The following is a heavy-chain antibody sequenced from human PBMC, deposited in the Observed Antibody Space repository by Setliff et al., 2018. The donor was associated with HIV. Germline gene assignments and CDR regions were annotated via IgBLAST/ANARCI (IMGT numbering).Heavy chain of an antibody. D-gene: IGHD3-10*01. J-gene: IGHJ6*03. CDR1: GYSIRSGYY. V-gene: IGHV4-38-2*01. CDR3: AKTVFGGWDYYYMDV. Sequence: SETLSLTCAVSGYSIRSGYYWGWIRQPPGKGLEWIGNIYHSGNTFHNPSLKSRVTISVHTSKNQFSLKLSSVTAADTAVYYCAKTVFGGWDYYYMDVWGKGTTVTSP. CDR2: IYHSGNT.